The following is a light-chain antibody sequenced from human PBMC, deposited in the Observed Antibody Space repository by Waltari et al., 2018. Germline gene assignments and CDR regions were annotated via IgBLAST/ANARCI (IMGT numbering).Light chain of an antibody. CDR2: WAS. CDR3: QQYYSTPGVYT. Sequence: DIVMTQSPDSLAVSLGERATINCTSSQSVLFSSNNKNYLAWYQQKPGQPPKLLIYWASTRESGVPDRFSGSGSGTDFTLTSSSLQAGDVAVYYCQQYYSTPGVYTFGQGTKLEIK. V-gene: IGKV4-1*01. J-gene: IGKJ2*01. CDR1: QSVLFSSNNKNY.